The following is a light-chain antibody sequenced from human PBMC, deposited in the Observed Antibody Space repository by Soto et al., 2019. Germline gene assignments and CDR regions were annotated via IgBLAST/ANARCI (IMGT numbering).Light chain of an antibody. V-gene: IGKV1-16*01. CDR2: DAS. CDR3: QQYHSYWT. J-gene: IGKJ1*01. Sequence: DIQMTQSPSSLSASVGDRVTMTCRASQGINNYLAWFQQKPGKAPKLLIYDASSLESGVPQRFSGSGSGTEFTLTISSLQTDDFSTYYCQQYHSYWTFGQGTKVDIK. CDR1: QGINNY.